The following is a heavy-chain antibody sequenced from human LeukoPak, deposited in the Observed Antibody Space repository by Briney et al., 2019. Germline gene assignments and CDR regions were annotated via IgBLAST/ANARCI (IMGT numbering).Heavy chain of an antibody. CDR1: GYTFTSYG. D-gene: IGHD5-12*01. J-gene: IGHJ4*02. CDR2: ISAYSTYNGNT. CDR3: TRDLGQWLLQGIFFDY. V-gene: IGHV1-18*01. Sequence: VKVSCKASGYTFTSYGISWVRQAPGQGPEWMGWISAYSTYNGNTNYAQRFQGRVTMTTDTSTSTAYMELRSLRSDDTAVYYCTRDLGQWLLQGIFFDYWGQGTLVTVSS.